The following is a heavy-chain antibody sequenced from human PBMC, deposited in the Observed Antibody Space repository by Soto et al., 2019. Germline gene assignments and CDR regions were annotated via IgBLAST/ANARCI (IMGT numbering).Heavy chain of an antibody. Sequence: GESLKISCKGSGYTFTAYWIGWVRQMPGKGLEWTGIIYPGDSDTRYSPSFQGQVTISADKSISTAYLQWSSLKASDTAMFYCARGGYSGNSKDPFYIWGPGTMVTVSS. V-gene: IGHV5-51*01. CDR3: ARGGYSGNSKDPFYI. D-gene: IGHD6-25*01. CDR1: GYTFTAYW. J-gene: IGHJ3*02. CDR2: IYPGDSDT.